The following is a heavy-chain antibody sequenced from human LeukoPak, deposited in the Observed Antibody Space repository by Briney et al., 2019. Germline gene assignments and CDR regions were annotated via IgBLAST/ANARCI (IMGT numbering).Heavy chain of an antibody. D-gene: IGHD2-2*02. Sequence: SETLSLTCTVSGGSISSYYWSWIRQPPGKGLEWIGYIYYSGSTNYNPSLKSRVTISVDTSKNQFSLKLSSVTAADTAVYYCARDIGYCSSTSCYMAGWFDPWSQGTLVTVSS. J-gene: IGHJ5*02. CDR1: GGSISSYY. V-gene: IGHV4-59*01. CDR3: ARDIGYCSSTSCYMAGWFDP. CDR2: IYYSGST.